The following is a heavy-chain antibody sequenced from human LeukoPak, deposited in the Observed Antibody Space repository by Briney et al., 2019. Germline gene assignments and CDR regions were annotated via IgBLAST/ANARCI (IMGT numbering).Heavy chain of an antibody. CDR3: ARDLYYYDSSAYHPYYYYYGMDV. V-gene: IGHV3-30*03. J-gene: IGHJ6*02. Sequence: GGSLRLSCAASGFTFASFGIHWVRQAPGKGLEWVAVISYDGSNKYYADSVKGRFTISRDNSKNTVSLQVISLRTEDTAVYYCARDLYYYDSSAYHPYYYYYGMDVWGQGTTVTVSS. D-gene: IGHD3-22*01. CDR1: GFTFASFG. CDR2: ISYDGSNK.